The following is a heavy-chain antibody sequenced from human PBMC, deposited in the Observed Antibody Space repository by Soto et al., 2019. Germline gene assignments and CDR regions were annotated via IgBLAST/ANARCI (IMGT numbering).Heavy chain of an antibody. CDR3: GKLLITIIVVPSDVFDF. Sequence: EVQLVESGGGLVKPGGSLRLSCAASGFTFSSYSMNWVRQAPGKGLEWVSSISSSSSYIYYADSEKGRFTISRDNAKNTLSMQINIIRAEDTAVYYCGKLLITIIVVPSDVFDFWGQGKMATASS. D-gene: IGHD3-22*01. J-gene: IGHJ3*01. CDR2: ISSSSSYI. V-gene: IGHV3-21*01. CDR1: GFTFSSYS.